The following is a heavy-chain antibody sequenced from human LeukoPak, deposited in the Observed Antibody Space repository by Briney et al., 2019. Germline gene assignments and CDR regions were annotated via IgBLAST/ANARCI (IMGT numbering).Heavy chain of an antibody. CDR1: GFPFSSYP. CDR2: ITASGDST. Sequence: PGGSLRLSCAGSGFPFSSYPISWVRQPPGKGLEWVSAITASGDSTYYADSVKGRFTISRDNSKNTLYLQMNSLRAEDTAVYYCASARYYYGSAWGQGTLVTVSS. V-gene: IGHV3-23*01. J-gene: IGHJ5*02. D-gene: IGHD3-10*01. CDR3: ASARYYYGSA.